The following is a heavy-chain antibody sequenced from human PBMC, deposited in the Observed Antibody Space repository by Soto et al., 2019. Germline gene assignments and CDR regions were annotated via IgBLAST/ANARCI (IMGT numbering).Heavy chain of an antibody. Sequence: EVQLLESGGGLVQPGGSLRLSCAASGFIFSSSWMTWVRQAPGKGLEWVANIKPDGSEVYYADSVKGRFTISRDNARNSLYLQLSSLRADDTAVYYCARESLLKSIPIYLYFYYAMDVWGQGTAVIVSS. D-gene: IGHD2-2*02. CDR1: GFIFSSSW. J-gene: IGHJ6*02. CDR3: ARESLLKSIPIYLYFYYAMDV. CDR2: IKPDGSEV. V-gene: IGHV3-7*03.